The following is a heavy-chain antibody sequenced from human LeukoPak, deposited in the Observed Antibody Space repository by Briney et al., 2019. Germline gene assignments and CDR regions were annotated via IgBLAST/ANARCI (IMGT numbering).Heavy chain of an antibody. CDR3: VRSDNSGYYPRTLDY. CDR1: GYTFSAYG. Sequence: ASMKVSCKASGYTFSAYGFSWVRQAPGQGLEWMGWISTYNGNRNYAQKFQGRVTMTTYTSTSTAYMELRSLRSDGTAMYYCVRSDNSGYYPRTLDYWGQGTLVTVSS. CDR2: ISTYNGNR. V-gene: IGHV1-18*01. D-gene: IGHD3-22*01. J-gene: IGHJ4*02.